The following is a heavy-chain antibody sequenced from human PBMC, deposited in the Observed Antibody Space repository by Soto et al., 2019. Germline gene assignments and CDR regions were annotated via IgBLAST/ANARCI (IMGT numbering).Heavy chain of an antibody. J-gene: IGHJ4*02. CDR3: VRGEISRDYIEFSTSWFYFDS. V-gene: IGHV4-34*01. CDR2: INHTGGV. CDR1: GGSFRGYY. D-gene: IGHD2-2*01. Sequence: SETLSLTCAVNGGSFRGYYWSWIRQPPGKGLEWIGEINHTGGVTYKSALKSRVTILLDKSKNQFSLQLTSVTAADTALYYCVRGEISRDYIEFSTSWFYFDSCGQGALVTVYS.